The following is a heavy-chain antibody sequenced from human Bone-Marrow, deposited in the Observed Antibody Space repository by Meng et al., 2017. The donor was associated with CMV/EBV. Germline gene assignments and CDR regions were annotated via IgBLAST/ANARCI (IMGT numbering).Heavy chain of an antibody. D-gene: IGHD1-7*01. CDR3: ARDANWNYDRLHYYGMDV. Sequence: GESLKISCAASGFTFDDDGMSWVRQAPGKGLEWVSGINWNGGSTGYADSVKGRFTISRDNSKKTLYLQMNSLRAEDTAVYYCARDANWNYDRLHYYGMDVWGQGNPVTV. CDR1: GFTFDDDG. J-gene: IGHJ6*02. V-gene: IGHV3-20*04. CDR2: INWNGGST.